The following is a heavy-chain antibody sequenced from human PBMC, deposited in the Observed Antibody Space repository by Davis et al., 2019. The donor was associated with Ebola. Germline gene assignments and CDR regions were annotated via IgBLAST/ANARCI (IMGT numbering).Heavy chain of an antibody. J-gene: IGHJ6*03. D-gene: IGHD6-6*01. V-gene: IGHV3-23*01. CDR3: AKGSSVASRKTYYFHYYMDV. CDR2: ISGSGGTT. CDR1: GFTFSSYA. Sequence: GESPKLSCAASGFTFSSYAMSWVRQAPGKGLEWVSAISGSGGTTFYADSVKGRFTVSRDNSQNTLYLQMNSLSVEDTAVYYCAKGSSVASRKTYYFHYYMDVWGKGTTVTVSS.